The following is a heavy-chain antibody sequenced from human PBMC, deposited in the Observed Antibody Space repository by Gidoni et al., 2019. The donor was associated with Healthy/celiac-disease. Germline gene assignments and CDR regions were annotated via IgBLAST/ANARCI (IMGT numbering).Heavy chain of an antibody. J-gene: IGHJ4*02. CDR2: IWYDGSNK. Sequence: QVQLVASGGGVVQPGRSLRLSCAASGFTFSSYGMHWVRQAPGKGLEWVAVIWYDGSNKYYADSVKGRFTISRDNSKNTLYLQMNSLRAEDTAVYYCARGRTVVVTAPFDYWGQGTLVTVSS. CDR1: GFTFSSYG. CDR3: ARGRTVVVTAPFDY. D-gene: IGHD2-21*02. V-gene: IGHV3-33*01.